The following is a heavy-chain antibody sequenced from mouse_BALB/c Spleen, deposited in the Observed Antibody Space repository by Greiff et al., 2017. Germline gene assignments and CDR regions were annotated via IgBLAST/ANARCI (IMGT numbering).Heavy chain of an antibody. D-gene: IGHD1-1*01. CDR2: ISSGGST. Sequence: EVNVVESGGGLVKPGGSLKLSCAASGFTFSSYAMSWVRQTPEKRLEWVASISSGGSTYYPDSVKGRFTISRDNARNILYLQMSSLRSEDTAMYYCARAYYGSSPDYWGQGTTLTVSS. CDR1: GFTFSSYA. V-gene: IGHV5-6-5*01. J-gene: IGHJ2*01. CDR3: ARAYYGSSPDY.